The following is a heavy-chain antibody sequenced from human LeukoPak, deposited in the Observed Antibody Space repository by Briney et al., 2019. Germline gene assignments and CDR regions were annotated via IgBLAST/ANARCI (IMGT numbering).Heavy chain of an antibody. CDR1: GGSFSGYY. D-gene: IGHD6-13*01. J-gene: IGHJ4*02. CDR2: INHSGST. CDR3: ATLGGSSSWSYAY. V-gene: IGHV4-34*01. Sequence: SETLSLTCAVYGGSFSGYYWSWIRQPPVKGLEWIGEINHSGSTNYNPSLKSRVTISVDTSKNQFSLKLSSVTAADTAVYYCATLGGSSSWSYAYWGQGTLVTVSS.